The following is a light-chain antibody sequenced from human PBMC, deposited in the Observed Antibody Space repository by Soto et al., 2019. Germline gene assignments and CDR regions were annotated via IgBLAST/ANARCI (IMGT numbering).Light chain of an antibody. J-gene: IGKJ5*01. Sequence: PGDRVTLSCRASQSVNTKLAWYKQKPGQAPTLLMSGASNRASGVPVRFSGSGSGTDFTLTISRLEPEDFALYYCQQYGGSPITFGLGTRLEIK. V-gene: IGKV3-20*01. CDR1: QSVNTK. CDR2: GAS. CDR3: QQYGGSPIT.